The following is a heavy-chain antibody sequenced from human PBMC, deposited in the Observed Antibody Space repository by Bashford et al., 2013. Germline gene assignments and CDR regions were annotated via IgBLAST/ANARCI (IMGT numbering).Heavy chain of an antibody. Sequence: RQPXEGEVEWSGGINHSGSTNYNPSLKSRVTISVDTSKNQFSLKLSSVTAADTAVYYCARTRFGQYYYDSSSFRGAFDIWGQGTMVTVSS. CDR2: INHSGST. J-gene: IGHJ3*02. D-gene: IGHD3-22*01. V-gene: IGHV4-34*01. CDR3: ARTRFGQYYYDSSSFRGAFDI.